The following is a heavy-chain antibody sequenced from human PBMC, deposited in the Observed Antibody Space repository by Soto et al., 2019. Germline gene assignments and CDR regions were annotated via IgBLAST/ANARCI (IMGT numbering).Heavy chain of an antibody. CDR1: GYTFTSYD. J-gene: IGHJ4*02. V-gene: IGHV1-8*01. CDR2: MNPNSGNT. D-gene: IGHD2-15*01. Sequence: QVQLVQSGAEVKKPGASVKVSCKASGYTFTSYDINWVRQATGQGLEWMGWMNPNSGNTGYAQKFQGRVTMTRNTSISIAYMELSSLRSEDTAVYYCARGYGCSGGSCYSGLDYWGQGTLVTVSS. CDR3: ARGYGCSGGSCYSGLDY.